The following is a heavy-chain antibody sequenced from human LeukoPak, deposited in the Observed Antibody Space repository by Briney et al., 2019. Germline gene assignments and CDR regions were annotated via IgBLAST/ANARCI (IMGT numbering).Heavy chain of an antibody. J-gene: IGHJ3*02. CDR1: GYTFMSHG. CDR2: ISGSSSNT. V-gene: IGHV1-18*01. CDR3: ARATGTWGHDGFDI. D-gene: IGHD3-16*01. Sequence: ASVKVSCKAYGYTFMSHGISWVRQAPGQGLEGMGWISGSSSNTNYAQRLQGRVTMTTPTSTTPAYMALRSLRSDDTAVYYCARATGTWGHDGFDIWGQGTMVTVS.